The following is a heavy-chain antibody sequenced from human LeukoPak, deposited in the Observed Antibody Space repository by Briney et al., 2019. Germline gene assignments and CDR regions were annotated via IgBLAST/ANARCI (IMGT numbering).Heavy chain of an antibody. CDR3: ARDSRYCSGGSCYSGVRWFDP. J-gene: IGHJ5*02. V-gene: IGHV1-18*01. D-gene: IGHD2-15*01. Sequence: GASVKVSCKASGYLFTSYGISWVRQAPGQGLEWMGWFNAYNGNTNYAQKLQGRVTMTTDTSTSTAYMELRSLRSDDTAVYYCARDSRYCSGGSCYSGVRWFDPWGQGTLVTVSS. CDR1: GYLFTSYG. CDR2: FNAYNGNT.